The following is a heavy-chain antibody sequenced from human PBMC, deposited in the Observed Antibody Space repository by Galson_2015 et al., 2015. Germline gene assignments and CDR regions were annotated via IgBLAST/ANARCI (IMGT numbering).Heavy chain of an antibody. Sequence: SLRLSCAASGFTFNNYAMHWVRQAPGKGLYWVAVISYDGSNKYYADSVKGRFTISRDNSKNTLYLQMNSLRAEDTAVYYCARGGGWYYFDYWGQGTLVTVSS. CDR2: ISYDGSNK. CDR1: GFTFNNYA. CDR3: ARGGGWYYFDY. V-gene: IGHV3-30*01. D-gene: IGHD6-19*01. J-gene: IGHJ4*02.